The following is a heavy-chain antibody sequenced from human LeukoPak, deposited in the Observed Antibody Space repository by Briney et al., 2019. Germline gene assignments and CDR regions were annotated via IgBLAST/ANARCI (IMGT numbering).Heavy chain of an antibody. Sequence: HPGGSLRLSCAASDFTFSSYAMHWVRQAPGQGLEWVAVISYDGSDRYYADSVKGRFTISRDNSKNTLFLQMNSLRAEDTAVYYCARSGDYDSYYFDYWGQGTLVTVSP. CDR2: ISYDGSDR. CDR1: DFTFSSYA. D-gene: IGHD3-9*01. J-gene: IGHJ4*02. V-gene: IGHV3-30*04. CDR3: ARSGDYDSYYFDY.